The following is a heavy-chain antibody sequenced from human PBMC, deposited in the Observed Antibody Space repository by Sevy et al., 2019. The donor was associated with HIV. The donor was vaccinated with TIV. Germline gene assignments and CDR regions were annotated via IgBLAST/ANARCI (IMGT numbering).Heavy chain of an antibody. CDR3: AREQGRYSSGWYGHFDY. D-gene: IGHD6-19*01. V-gene: IGHV1-69*13. CDR2: IIPIFGTA. Sequence: ASVKVSCKASGGTFSSYAISWVRQAPGQGLEWMGGIIPIFGTANYAQKFQGRVTITADESTSTAYMELSSLRSEDTAVYYCAREQGRYSSGWYGHFDYWGKGTLVTVSS. J-gene: IGHJ4*02. CDR1: GGTFSSYA.